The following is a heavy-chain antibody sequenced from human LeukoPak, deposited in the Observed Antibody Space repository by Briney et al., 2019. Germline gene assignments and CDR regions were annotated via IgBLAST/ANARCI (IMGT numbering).Heavy chain of an antibody. J-gene: IGHJ4*02. V-gene: IGHV4-59*08. CDR1: GGSISNYY. D-gene: IGHD4-11*01. CDR2: IYYIGST. Sequence: SETLSLTCTVSGGSISNYYWSWVRQPPGKGLEWIGCIYYIGSTNYNPSLKSRVTISPDTSKNQFSLELSSLTAADTAVYYCARHGGAYSFDYWGQGTLVTVSS. CDR3: ARHGGAYSFDY.